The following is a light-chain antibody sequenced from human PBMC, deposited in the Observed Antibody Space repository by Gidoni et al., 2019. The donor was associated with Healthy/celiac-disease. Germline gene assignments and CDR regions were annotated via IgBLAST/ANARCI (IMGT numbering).Light chain of an antibody. CDR1: QSVSSSY. CDR2: GAS. J-gene: IGKJ1*01. V-gene: IGKV3-20*01. CDR3: QQYGSSRT. Sequence: IVLTQSPGTLSLSPGERATLSCRASQSVSSSYLAWYQQKPGQAPRLLIYGASSRATGIPERFSGSGSGTDFTLTISRLEPEDFAVYYCQQYGSSRTFGQGTKVEIK.